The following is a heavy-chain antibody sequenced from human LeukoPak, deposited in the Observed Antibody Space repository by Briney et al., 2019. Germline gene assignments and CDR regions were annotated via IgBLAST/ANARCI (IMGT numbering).Heavy chain of an antibody. J-gene: IGHJ4*02. CDR1: GFTFSSYG. CDR3: AKEYCGGDCHDDYFDY. V-gene: IGHV3-30*18. CDR2: TSYDGRKK. Sequence: AGGSLRPSCAASGFTFSSYGMHWVRQGPGKGLEWVAVTSYDGRKKYYAESVKGRFTISRDNSKNTLYLQMNSLRAEDTAVYYCAKEYCGGDCHDDYFDYWGQGTLVTVSS. D-gene: IGHD2-21*02.